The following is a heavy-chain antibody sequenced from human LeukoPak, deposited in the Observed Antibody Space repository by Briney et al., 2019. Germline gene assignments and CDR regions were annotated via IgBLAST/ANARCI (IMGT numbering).Heavy chain of an antibody. J-gene: IGHJ4*02. CDR2: MNTNSGNT. Sequence: ASVKVSCKTSGYTFTSYDINWVRQAPGQGLEWMGWMNTNSGNTGYAQKFQGRVTMTRSTSISTAYMELSSLRSEDTAVYYCARETGGYYDSFDYWGQGTLVTVS. CDR3: ARETGGYYDSFDY. CDR1: GYTFTSYD. D-gene: IGHD3-22*01. V-gene: IGHV1-8*02.